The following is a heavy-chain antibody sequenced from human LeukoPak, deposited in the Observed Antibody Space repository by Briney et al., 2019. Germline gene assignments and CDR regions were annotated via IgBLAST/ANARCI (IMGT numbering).Heavy chain of an antibody. CDR2: IRSKDYGGTT. CDR1: GFTFVDYV. Sequence: PGGSLRLSCTAPGFTFVDYVMSWVRQAPGKGLEWVGLIRSKDYGGTTQYAASVKDRFTISRDDSKSIAYLQMNSLKTEDTAVYYCTRGIVTTIPDSWGQGTLVTVSS. J-gene: IGHJ4*02. D-gene: IGHD5-12*01. CDR3: TRGIVTTIPDS. V-gene: IGHV3-49*04.